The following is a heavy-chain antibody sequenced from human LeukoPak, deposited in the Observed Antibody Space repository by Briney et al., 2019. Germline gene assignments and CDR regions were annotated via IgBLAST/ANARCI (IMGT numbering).Heavy chain of an antibody. V-gene: IGHV4-4*02. CDR3: AKYVAAGDAFDI. D-gene: IGHD2-15*01. J-gene: IGHJ3*02. CDR2: IYHSGST. CDR1: GGSISSSNW. Sequence: PSETLSLTCAVSGGSISSSNWWSWVRQPPGKGLEWIGEIYHSGSTNYNPSLKSRVTISVDESKNQFSLKLSSVTAADTAVYYCAKYVAAGDAFDIWGQGTMVTVSS.